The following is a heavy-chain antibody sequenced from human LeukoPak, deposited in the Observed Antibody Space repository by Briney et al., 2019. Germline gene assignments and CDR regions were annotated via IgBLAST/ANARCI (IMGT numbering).Heavy chain of an antibody. J-gene: IGHJ4*02. CDR1: GFTFSSYA. CDR3: AAITIFGVGYFDY. Sequence: GGSLRLSCAASGFTFSSYAMSWVRQAPGKGLEWVSAINGSGGSTYYADSVKGRFTISRDNSKNTLYLQMNSLRAEDTAVYYCAAITIFGVGYFDYWGQGTLVTVSS. D-gene: IGHD3-3*01. CDR2: INGSGGST. V-gene: IGHV3-23*01.